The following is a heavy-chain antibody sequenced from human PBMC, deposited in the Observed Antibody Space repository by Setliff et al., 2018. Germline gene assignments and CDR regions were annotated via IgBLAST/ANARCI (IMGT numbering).Heavy chain of an antibody. V-gene: IGHV1-18*01. CDR2: ISAYNGNT. J-gene: IGHJ4*02. CDR3: ARDLVGYWSGGSCYDWDY. CDR1: GYTFTSYG. Sequence: ASVKVSCKASGYTFTSYGISWARQAPGQGLEWMGWISAYNGNTNYAQKLQGRVTMTTDTSTSTAYMELRSLRSDDTAVYYCARDLVGYWSGGSCYDWDYWGQGTLVTVSS. D-gene: IGHD2-15*01.